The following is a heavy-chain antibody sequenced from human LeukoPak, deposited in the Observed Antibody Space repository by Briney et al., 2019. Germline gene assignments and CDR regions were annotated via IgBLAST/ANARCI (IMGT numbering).Heavy chain of an antibody. CDR2: IYSNGNT. V-gene: IGHV3-53*01. D-gene: IGHD3-22*01. CDR3: ARGLRVGTFDY. CDR1: GFTVSSNY. Sequence: GGSLRLSCAASGFTVSSNYMNWVRQAPGKGLEWVSVIYSNGNTDYADSVKGRFTISRDNSMNTLYLQMNSLRAEDTAVYYCARGLRVGTFDYWGQGTLVTVSS. J-gene: IGHJ4*02.